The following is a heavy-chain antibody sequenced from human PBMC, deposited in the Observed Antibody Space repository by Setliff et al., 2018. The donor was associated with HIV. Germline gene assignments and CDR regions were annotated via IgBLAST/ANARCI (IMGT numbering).Heavy chain of an antibody. CDR1: GFTFSSYA. CDR3: ARSKGHLYYDDDTGYVLRAFDI. D-gene: IGHD3-22*01. J-gene: IGHJ3*02. Sequence: GGSLRLSCAASGFTFSSYAMHWVRQAPGKGLEWVAVISYDGINKYYADSVKGRFTISRDNSKNTLYLQMNSLRAEDTAMYYCARSKGHLYYDDDTGYVLRAFDIWGQGTMVTVSS. CDR2: ISYDGINK. V-gene: IGHV3-30*04.